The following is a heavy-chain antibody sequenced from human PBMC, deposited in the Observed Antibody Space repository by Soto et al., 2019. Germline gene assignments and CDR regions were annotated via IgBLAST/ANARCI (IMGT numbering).Heavy chain of an antibody. D-gene: IGHD2-15*01. Sequence: PSETLSLTCTVSGDSISRYYWSWIRQPPGKGLEWIAYIYYSGSTYYNPSLKSRVTISVDTSKNQFSLKLSSVTAADTAVYYCARNLGYCSGGSCYPDYGMDVWGQGTTVTVSS. V-gene: IGHV4-59*08. CDR3: ARNLGYCSGGSCYPDYGMDV. CDR2: IYYSGST. CDR1: GDSISRYY. J-gene: IGHJ6*02.